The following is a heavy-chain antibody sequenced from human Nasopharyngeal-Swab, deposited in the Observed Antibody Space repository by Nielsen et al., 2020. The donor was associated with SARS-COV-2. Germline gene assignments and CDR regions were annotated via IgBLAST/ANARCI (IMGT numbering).Heavy chain of an antibody. CDR2: INTNTGSP. Sequence: ASVKVSCKASGGTFSSYAISWVRQAPGQGLEWMGWINTNTGSPTYAQGFTGRFVFSLDTSVSTAYLQISGLKAEDTAVYYCARLSWFGESIYYFDYWGQGTLVTVS. V-gene: IGHV7-4-1*02. CDR1: GGTFSSYA. J-gene: IGHJ4*02. CDR3: ARLSWFGESIYYFDY. D-gene: IGHD3-10*01.